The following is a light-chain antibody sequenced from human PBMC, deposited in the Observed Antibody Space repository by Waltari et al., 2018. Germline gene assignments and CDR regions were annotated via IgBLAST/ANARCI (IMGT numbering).Light chain of an antibody. CDR1: QCISTY. V-gene: IGKV1-39*01. J-gene: IGKJ2*01. Sequence: DIQMTQSPSTLSASVGDRVTITCRASQCISTYLNWYQQKPGKAPSLLIFAATSLQSGVPSRFSGSGSGTEFTLTINNLQPEDFATYYCQQGYSSPPYTFGQGTKLLI. CDR2: AAT. CDR3: QQGYSSPPYT.